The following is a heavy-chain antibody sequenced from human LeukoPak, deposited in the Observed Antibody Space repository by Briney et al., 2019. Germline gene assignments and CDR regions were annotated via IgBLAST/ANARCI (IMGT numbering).Heavy chain of an antibody. CDR2: ISYDGSNK. D-gene: IGHD1-26*01. CDR3: ARKLFSGSPADYYGMDV. Sequence: TGRSLRLSCAASGFTFSSYAMHWVRQAPGKGLEWVAVISYDGSNKYYADSVKGRFTISRDNSKNTLYLQMNSLRAEDTAVYYCARKLFSGSPADYYGMDVWGQGPTVTV. CDR1: GFTFSSYA. V-gene: IGHV3-30-3*01. J-gene: IGHJ6*02.